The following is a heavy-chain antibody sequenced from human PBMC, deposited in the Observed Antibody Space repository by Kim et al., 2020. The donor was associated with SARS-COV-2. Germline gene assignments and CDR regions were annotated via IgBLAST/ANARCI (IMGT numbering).Heavy chain of an antibody. V-gene: IGHV3-23*01. CDR3: AIVASKLRFLNFEY. Sequence: ADSVKGRFTISRDNSKNTLYMQLNSLRAEDTAVYYCAIVASKLRFLNFEYWGQGTLVTVSP. J-gene: IGHJ4*02. D-gene: IGHD3-3*01.